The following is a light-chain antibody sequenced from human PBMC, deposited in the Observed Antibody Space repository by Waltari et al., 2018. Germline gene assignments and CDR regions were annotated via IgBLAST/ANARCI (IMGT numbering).Light chain of an antibody. CDR3: QQYDKWPFS. CDR1: QSVSGD. CDR2: GAS. J-gene: IGKJ3*01. V-gene: IGKV3-15*01. Sequence: TQSPDTLSVSPGERATLSCRASQSVSGDLAWFRQRPGQAPRLLIYGASTRATGIPARFSGAGSGTELTLTITSLQSEDYAVYYCQQYDKWPFSFGPGTKVEIK.